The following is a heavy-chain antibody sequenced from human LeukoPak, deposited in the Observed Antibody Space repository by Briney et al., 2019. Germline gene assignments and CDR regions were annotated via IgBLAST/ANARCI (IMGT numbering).Heavy chain of an antibody. D-gene: IGHD1-26*01. CDR2: INYDASRT. CDR3: ASDGAYAMAV. Sequence: GGSLRLSCAASGSAFSRSWIHWVRQPPGKGLVWVSHINYDASRTTYADSVRGRFTISRDNAKNTVSLQMNSLRAEDTAVYYCASDGAYAMAVWGQGTTVTVSS. J-gene: IGHJ6*02. CDR1: GSAFSRSW. V-gene: IGHV3-74*01.